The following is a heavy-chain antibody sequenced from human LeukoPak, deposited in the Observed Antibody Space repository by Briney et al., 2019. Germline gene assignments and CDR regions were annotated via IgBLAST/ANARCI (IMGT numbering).Heavy chain of an antibody. J-gene: IGHJ4*02. D-gene: IGHD3-16*02. CDR2: ISSSGSTI. Sequence: PGGSLRLSCAASGFTYSDYYMSWIRHAPGKGLELVSDISSSGSTIYYADSVKGRFTISRDNAKNSLYLQMNSLRAEDTAVYYCARDTGGDYVWGSYRYYFDYWGQGTLVTVSS. CDR1: GFTYSDYY. CDR3: ARDTGGDYVWGSYRYYFDY. V-gene: IGHV3-11*01.